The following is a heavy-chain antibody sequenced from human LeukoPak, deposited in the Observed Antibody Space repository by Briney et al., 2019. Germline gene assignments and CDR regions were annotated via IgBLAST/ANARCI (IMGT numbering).Heavy chain of an antibody. Sequence: GGSLRLSCAASGFTFSSYSMNWVRQAPGKGLEWVSSISSSSSYTYYADSVKGRFTISRDNAKNSLYLQMNCLRAEDTAVYYCARDGYIPCFDYWGQGTLVTVSS. D-gene: IGHD5-24*01. V-gene: IGHV3-21*01. J-gene: IGHJ4*02. CDR3: ARDGYIPCFDY. CDR1: GFTFSSYS. CDR2: ISSSSSYT.